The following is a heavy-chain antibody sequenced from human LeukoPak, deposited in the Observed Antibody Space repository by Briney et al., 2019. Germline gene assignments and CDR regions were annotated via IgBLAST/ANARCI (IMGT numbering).Heavy chain of an antibody. Sequence: ASVKVSCKASGYTFTTYGISWVRQAPGQGLEWMGWINAYNSNTNYAQKLQGRVTMTTDTSSSTAYMELRSLRSDDSAVYYCARDGSGTWNDYWGQGTLVTVP. CDR3: ARDGSGTWNDY. D-gene: IGHD3-10*01. CDR2: INAYNSNT. CDR1: GYTFTTYG. V-gene: IGHV1-18*01. J-gene: IGHJ4*02.